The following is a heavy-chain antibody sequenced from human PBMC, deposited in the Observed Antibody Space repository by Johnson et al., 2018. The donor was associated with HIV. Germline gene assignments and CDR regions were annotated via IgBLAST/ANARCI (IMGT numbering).Heavy chain of an antibody. CDR2: IRSKAYGGTT. CDR1: GFTFGDYA. J-gene: IGHJ3*02. V-gene: IGHV3-49*04. CDR3: TSAPYHPGVVAFDI. Sequence: VQLVESGGSLVQPGRSLRLSCIGSGFTFGDYAMSWVRQAPGKGLEWVGFIRSKAYGGTTEYAASVNGRFTISRDDSKSIAYLQMNGLKTEDTAVYYCTSAPYHPGVVAFDIWGQGTMVTVSS. D-gene: IGHD2-15*01.